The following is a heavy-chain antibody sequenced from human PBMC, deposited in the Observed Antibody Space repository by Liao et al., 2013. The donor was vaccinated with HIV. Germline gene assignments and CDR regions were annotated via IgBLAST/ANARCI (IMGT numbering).Heavy chain of an antibody. CDR3: ARDPLLVGPWGWFDP. Sequence: QVQLQESGPGLVKPSETLSLTCTVSGGSISSYYWSWIRQPAGKGLEWIGRIYTSGSTNYNPSLKSRVTMSVDTSKNQFSLKVNSVTAADTAVYYCARDPLLVGPWGWFDPWGQGTLVTVSS. CDR2: IYTSGST. J-gene: IGHJ5*02. D-gene: IGHD1-26*01. V-gene: IGHV4-4*07. CDR1: GGSISSYY.